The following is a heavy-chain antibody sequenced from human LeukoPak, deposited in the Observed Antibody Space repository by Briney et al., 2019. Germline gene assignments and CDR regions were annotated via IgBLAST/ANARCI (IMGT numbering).Heavy chain of an antibody. V-gene: IGHV3-30*02. D-gene: IGHD4-23*01. J-gene: IGHJ3*01. CDR1: GFTFSSYG. CDR3: ARERIYGGNS. Sequence: GGSLRLSCAASGFTFSSYGMHWVRQAPGKGLEWVAFIQYDGINKYNADSVKGRFTISRDNSKNTLYLQMNSLRAEDTAVYYCARERIYGGNSWGQGTMVTVSS. CDR2: IQYDGINK.